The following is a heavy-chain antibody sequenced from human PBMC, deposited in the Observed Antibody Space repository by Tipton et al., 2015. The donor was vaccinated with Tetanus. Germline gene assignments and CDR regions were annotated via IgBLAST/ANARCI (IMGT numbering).Heavy chain of an antibody. CDR3: ARDQARGARGWNYFDY. D-gene: IGHD1-26*01. CDR1: GVSIADNTNY. J-gene: IGHJ4*02. V-gene: IGHV4-39*02. CDR2: IYFSGDT. Sequence: TLSLTCTVSGVSIADNTNYWGWIRQPPGKGLEWIGSIYFSGDTYSNPSLKSRVTISVDTSRNQFSLNLKSMAAADTAVYYCARDQARGARGWNYFDYWGQGTLVTVSS.